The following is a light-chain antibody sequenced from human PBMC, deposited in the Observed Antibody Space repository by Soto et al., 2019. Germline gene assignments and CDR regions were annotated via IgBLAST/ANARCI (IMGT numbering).Light chain of an antibody. CDR2: NNK. CDR3: QSYDSSLSGSV. V-gene: IGLV1-40*01. J-gene: IGLJ3*02. CDR1: SSNIGADYG. Sequence: QSVLTQPPSVSGAPGQRVTISCTGSSSNIGADYGVHWYQQFPGTAPKLLIYNNKNRPSGVPDRFSGSKSDTSASLAITGLQAEDEAAHYCQSYDSSLSGSVFGGGTKLTVL.